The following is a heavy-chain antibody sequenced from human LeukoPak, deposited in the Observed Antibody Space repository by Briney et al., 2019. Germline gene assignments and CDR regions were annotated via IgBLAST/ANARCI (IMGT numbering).Heavy chain of an antibody. CDR1: GGSISSGGNY. V-gene: IGHV4-31*02. J-gene: IGHJ5*02. CDR2: IYYSGTT. D-gene: IGHD3-3*01. Sequence: SETLSLTCAVSGGSISSGGNYWSWIRPHPGKGLEWIGYIYYSGTTYYNPSLNSPLTISVDTSKDQFSLKLSFVTAADTAVYYCARTQYYDFWRGYPLSNWFDPWGQGTLVTVSS. CDR3: ARTQYYDFWRGYPLSNWFDP.